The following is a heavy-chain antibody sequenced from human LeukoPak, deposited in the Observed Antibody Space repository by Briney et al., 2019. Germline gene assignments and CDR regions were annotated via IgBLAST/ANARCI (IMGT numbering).Heavy chain of an antibody. Sequence: GGSLRLSCVASGFTFSSYAMSWVRQAPGKGLEWVSAISGSGGSTYYADSVKGRFTISRDNSKNTLYLQMNSLRAEDTAVYYCAKKGYYYDSSGYWSQYYYYMDVWGKGTTVTVSS. CDR2: ISGSGGST. D-gene: IGHD3-22*01. CDR1: GFTFSSYA. CDR3: AKKGYYYDSSGYWSQYYYYMDV. J-gene: IGHJ6*03. V-gene: IGHV3-23*01.